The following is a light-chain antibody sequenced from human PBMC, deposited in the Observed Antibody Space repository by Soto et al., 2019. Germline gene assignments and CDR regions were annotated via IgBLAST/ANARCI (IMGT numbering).Light chain of an antibody. CDR1: ETISDY. V-gene: IGKV1-39*01. Sequence: IQMTQSPSSLSASVGDRVTITCRSSETISDYLNWYQHKPGEAPKVLISSASTLRGGVPSRFSGTGSVTDFTLTISSLQPEDVATYYCQQTFSNLLSFGGGTKVDIK. CDR3: QQTFSNLLS. J-gene: IGKJ4*01. CDR2: SAS.